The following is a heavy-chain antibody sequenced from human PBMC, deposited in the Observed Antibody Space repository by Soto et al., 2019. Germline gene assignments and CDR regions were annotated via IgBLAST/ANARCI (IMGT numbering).Heavy chain of an antibody. V-gene: IGHV3-15*01. Sequence: GGSLRLSCGASGFTFINAWMSWGRQAPGKGLEWVGRIKIKADGGTTDYAAPVKGRFTISRDDSKTTLYLQMNSLRTEDTAVYYCTTLTMVDVHNDYWGQGTLVTVSS. J-gene: IGHJ4*02. CDR1: GFTFINAW. CDR3: TTLTMVDVHNDY. CDR2: IKIKADGGTT. D-gene: IGHD3-10*01.